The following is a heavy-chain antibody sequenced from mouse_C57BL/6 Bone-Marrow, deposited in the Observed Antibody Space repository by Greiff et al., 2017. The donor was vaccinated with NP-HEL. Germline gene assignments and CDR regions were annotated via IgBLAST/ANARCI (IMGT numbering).Heavy chain of an antibody. J-gene: IGHJ3*01. D-gene: IGHD2-1*01. Sequence: VQLQQSGAELVRPGASVKLSCTASGFNIKDDYMHWVKQRPEQGLEWIGWIEPENGDTEYASKFQGKATITADTSYNTAYQQLSSLTSEDTTVYYCTTGDGNPFAYWGQGTLVTVSA. CDR3: TTGDGNPFAY. V-gene: IGHV14-4*01. CDR1: GFNIKDDY. CDR2: IEPENGDT.